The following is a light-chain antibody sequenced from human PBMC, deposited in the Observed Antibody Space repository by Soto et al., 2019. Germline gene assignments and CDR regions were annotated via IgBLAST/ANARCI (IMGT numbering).Light chain of an antibody. CDR3: ATWDDGVFV. J-gene: IGLJ1*01. V-gene: IGLV1-44*01. CDR2: GNN. CDR1: TSNIGRSI. Sequence: QSVLTQSPSVSGTPGQRVTISCSVITSNIGRSIVSWYQQFPGAAPKVVIYGNNQRPSGVPVRFSASKSYTSASLAISGLQSEDEADYYCATWDDGVFVFGIGTKVTVL.